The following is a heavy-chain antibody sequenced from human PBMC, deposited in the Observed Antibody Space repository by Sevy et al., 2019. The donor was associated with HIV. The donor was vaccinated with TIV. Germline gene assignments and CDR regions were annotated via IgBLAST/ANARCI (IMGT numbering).Heavy chain of an antibody. D-gene: IGHD3-3*01. CDR1: DDSFSTGDYF. CDR3: AGGSARSGNDLALCFDY. CDR2: NHANGRP. J-gene: IGHJ4*02. Sequence: SETLSLTCFVSDDSFSTGDYFWGWIRQHPERGLEWIAYNHANGRPRYNPSLQSRVAISIDTSKDHFSVSLSSVTAADTAVYFCAGGSARSGNDLALCFDYWGQGTVVTVSS. V-gene: IGHV4-31*03.